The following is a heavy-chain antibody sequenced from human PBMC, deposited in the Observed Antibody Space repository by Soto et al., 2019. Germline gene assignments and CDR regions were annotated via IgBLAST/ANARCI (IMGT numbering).Heavy chain of an antibody. V-gene: IGHV4-4*02. CDR2: IHHSGSN. CDR1: GGSISSSNW. J-gene: IGHJ4*02. Sequence: QVQLQESGPGLVKPSGTLSLTCAVSGGSISSSNWWCWVRQSPEKGLEWIGEIHHSGSNNYNPSLKSPVTISVDRSNNQFSLKLSSVTAADTAVYYCARGNFDYWGQGTLVTVSS. CDR3: ARGNFDY.